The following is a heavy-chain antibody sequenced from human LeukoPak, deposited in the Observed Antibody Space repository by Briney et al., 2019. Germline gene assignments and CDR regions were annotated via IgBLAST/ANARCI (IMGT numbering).Heavy chain of an antibody. CDR3: ARGSNSNLWYGWFDP. J-gene: IGHJ5*02. D-gene: IGHD1-7*01. CDR1: GSSISSSSYY. CDR2: IYYSGRT. Sequence: SETLSLTCSVSGSSISSSSYYWGWIRQPPGKGLEWIGNIYYSGRTYQKTSLKSRVTISIDTSKNQFSLRLTSVTAADTAFYYCARGSNSNLWYGWFDPWGQGTLVTVSS. V-gene: IGHV4-39*07.